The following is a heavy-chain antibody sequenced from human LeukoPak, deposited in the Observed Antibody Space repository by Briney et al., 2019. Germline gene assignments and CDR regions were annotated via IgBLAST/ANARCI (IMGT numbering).Heavy chain of an antibody. J-gene: IGHJ4*02. CDR3: ARDMGYSSSSGNDY. D-gene: IGHD6-6*01. CDR1: GISFRSHG. CDR2: IWYDGSSK. Sequence: GRSLRLSCAASGISFRSHGMPWVRQAPGKGVEWVAVIWYDGSSKYYADSVKGRFTVSRDNSNSTLYLQMNSLRAEDTAVYYCARDMGYSSSSGNDYWGQGTLVTVSS. V-gene: IGHV3-33*01.